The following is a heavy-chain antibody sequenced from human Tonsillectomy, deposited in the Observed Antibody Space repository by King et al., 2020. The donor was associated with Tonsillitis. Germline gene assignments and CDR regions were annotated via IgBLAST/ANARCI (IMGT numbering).Heavy chain of an antibody. V-gene: IGHV3-9*01. J-gene: IGHJ4*02. CDR3: AKDNYDFWSGSALDY. D-gene: IGHD3-3*01. CDR1: GFTFDEYA. CDR2: ISWNSATT. Sequence: DVQLVESGGGLVQPGRSLRLSCAASGFTFDEYAMHWVRQAPGKGLEWVSGISWNSATTGYADSVKGRFIISRDNGKNSLYLQMNTLRAEDTALYYCAKDNYDFWSGSALDYWGQGTLVTVSS.